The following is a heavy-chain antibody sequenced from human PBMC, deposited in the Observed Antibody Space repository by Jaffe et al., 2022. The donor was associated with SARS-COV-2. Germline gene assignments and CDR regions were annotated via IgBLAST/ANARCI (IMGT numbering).Heavy chain of an antibody. Sequence: EVQLVESGGGLVQPGGSLRLSCAASGFTFSSYWMIWVRQAPGKGLEWVANIKEDGSREYYVDSVKGRFTISRDNAKNSLYLQMSSLRAEDTAMYYCTRDTSPQIVVVTATYHDAFDIWGQGTMVTVSS. CDR3: TRDTSPQIVVVTATYHDAFDI. J-gene: IGHJ3*02. V-gene: IGHV3-7*01. D-gene: IGHD2-21*02. CDR1: GFTFSSYW. CDR2: IKEDGSRE.